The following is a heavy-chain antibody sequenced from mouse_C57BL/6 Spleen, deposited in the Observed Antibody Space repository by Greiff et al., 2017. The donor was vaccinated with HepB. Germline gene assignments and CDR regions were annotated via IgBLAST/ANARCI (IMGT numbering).Heavy chain of an antibody. V-gene: IGHV5-12*01. CDR3: ARPSYYGNFFYAMDY. J-gene: IGHJ4*01. Sequence: EVKLVESGGGLVQPGGSLKLSCAASGFTFSDYYMYWVRQTPEKRLEWVAYISNGGGSTYYPDTVKGRFTISRDNAKNTLYLQMSRLKSEDTAMYYCARPSYYGNFFYAMDYWGQGTSVTVSS. D-gene: IGHD2-10*01. CDR1: GFTFSDYY. CDR2: ISNGGGST.